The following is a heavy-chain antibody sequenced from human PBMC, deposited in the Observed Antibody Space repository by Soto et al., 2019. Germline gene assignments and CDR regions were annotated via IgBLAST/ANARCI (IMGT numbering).Heavy chain of an antibody. CDR1: GYTFTSYD. Sequence: ASVKVSCKASGYTFTSYDINWVRQATGQGLEWMRWMNPNSGNTGYAQKFQGRVTMTRNTSISTAYMELSSLRSEDTAVYYCARGFLYSGYDFSLFYYYYYMDVWGKGTTVTVSS. J-gene: IGHJ6*03. CDR2: MNPNSGNT. CDR3: ARGFLYSGYDFSLFYYYYYMDV. V-gene: IGHV1-8*01. D-gene: IGHD5-12*01.